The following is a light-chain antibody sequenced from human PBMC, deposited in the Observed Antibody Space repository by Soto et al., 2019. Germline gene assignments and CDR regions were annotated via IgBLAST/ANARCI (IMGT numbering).Light chain of an antibody. Sequence: EVVLTQSPATLSVSPGERATLSCRASQSIKNNIAWYQKKTGQAPRLLIDDAANRATGIPPRFSGSGSGTDSTLIIRNVEPGDFAVYYSQHLTTFGQGTRLEMK. CDR2: DAA. V-gene: IGKV3-11*01. CDR1: QSIKNN. J-gene: IGKJ5*01. CDR3: QHLTT.